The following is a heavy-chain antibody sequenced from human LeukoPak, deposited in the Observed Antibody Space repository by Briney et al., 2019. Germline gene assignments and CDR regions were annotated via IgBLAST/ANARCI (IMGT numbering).Heavy chain of an antibody. V-gene: IGHV1-69*13. CDR3: ARGNGGNSEYYYYGMDV. J-gene: IGHJ6*02. Sequence: ASVKVSCKASGGTFSSYAISWVRQAPGQGIEWMGGIIPIFGTANYAQKFQGRVTITADESTSTAYMELSSLRSEDTAVYYCARGNGGNSEYYYYGMDVWGQGTTVTVSS. CDR2: IIPIFGTA. D-gene: IGHD4-23*01. CDR1: GGTFSSYA.